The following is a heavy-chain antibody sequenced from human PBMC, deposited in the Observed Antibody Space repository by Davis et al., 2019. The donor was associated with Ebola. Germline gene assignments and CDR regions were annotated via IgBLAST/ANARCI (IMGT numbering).Heavy chain of an antibody. CDR2: ISYHGSNK. Sequence: GESLKISCAASGFTFSIYGMHWVRQAPGKGLEWVAAISYHGSNKYYADSVKGRFTISRDNSMNTLYLQMNSLRAEDTAVYYCAKAGADCSSTSCYAYYYMDVWGKGTTVTVSS. CDR1: GFTFSIYG. CDR3: AKAGADCSSTSCYAYYYMDV. J-gene: IGHJ6*03. V-gene: IGHV3-30*18. D-gene: IGHD2-2*01.